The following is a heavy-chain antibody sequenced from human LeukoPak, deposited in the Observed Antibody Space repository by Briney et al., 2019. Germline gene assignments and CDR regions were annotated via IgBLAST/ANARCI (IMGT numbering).Heavy chain of an antibody. J-gene: IGHJ4*02. V-gene: IGHV3-9*01. CDR3: AKDPTAMVTSFDY. D-gene: IGHD5-18*01. CDR1: GFTFDDYA. CDR2: ISWNSGSI. Sequence: GGSLRLSCAASGFTFDDYAMHWGRQAPGKGLEWVSGISWNSGSIGYADSVKGRFTISRDNAKNSLYLQMNSLRAEDTALYYCAKDPTAMVTSFDYWGQGTLVTVSS.